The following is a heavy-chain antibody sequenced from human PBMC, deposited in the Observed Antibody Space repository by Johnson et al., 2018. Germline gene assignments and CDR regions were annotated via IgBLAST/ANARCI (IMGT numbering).Heavy chain of an antibody. CDR1: GFTFSSYA. CDR3: ARHLGYSYDYGDAFDI. V-gene: IGHV3-23*04. J-gene: IGHJ3*02. Sequence: VQLVQSGGGVVQPGRSXRLSCAASGFTFSSYAMSWVRQAPGKGLEWVSAISGSGGSTYYADSVKGRFTLPRDNAKNSLYLQMNSLRAEDTAVYYCARHLGYSYDYGDAFDIWGQGTMVTVAS. D-gene: IGHD5-18*01. CDR2: ISGSGGST.